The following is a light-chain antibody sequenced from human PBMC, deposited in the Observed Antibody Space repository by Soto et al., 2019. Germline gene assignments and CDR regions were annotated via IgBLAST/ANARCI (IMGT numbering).Light chain of an antibody. V-gene: IGKV1-27*01. CDR2: VAS. CDR3: QKYNSAPWT. J-gene: IGKJ1*01. Sequence: DIQMPQSPSSLSASVGARVTITCRASQGISNHLAWYQQQPGKVPKLLIYVASTLQSGVPSRFSGSGSGTDFTLTISSLQPEDVATYYCQKYNSAPWTGGQGTKVEIK. CDR1: QGISNH.